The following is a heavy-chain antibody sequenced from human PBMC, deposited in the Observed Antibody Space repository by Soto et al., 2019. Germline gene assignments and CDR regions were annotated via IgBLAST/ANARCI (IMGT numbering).Heavy chain of an antibody. Sequence: PSETLSLTCAVSGGSIGSGGYSWSWIRQPPGKGLEWIGYIYHSGSTYYNPSLKSRVTISVDRSKSQFSLKLSSVTAADTAVYYCARASTTVTTLDYWGQGTLVTVSS. V-gene: IGHV4-30-2*01. CDR1: GGSIGSGGYS. CDR3: ARASTTVTTLDY. D-gene: IGHD4-17*01. J-gene: IGHJ4*02. CDR2: IYHSGST.